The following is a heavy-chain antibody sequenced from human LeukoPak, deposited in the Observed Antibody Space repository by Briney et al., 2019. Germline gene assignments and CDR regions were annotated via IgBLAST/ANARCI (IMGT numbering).Heavy chain of an antibody. J-gene: IGHJ4*02. Sequence: GGSLRLSCAASGFTFSSYAMSWVRQAPAKGLEWVSAISGSGGSTYYADSVKGRFTISRDNSKNTLYLQMNSLRAEDTAVYYCAKSNPTYYDILTGLFDYWGQGTLVTVSS. CDR3: AKSNPTYYDILTGLFDY. D-gene: IGHD3-9*01. CDR2: ISGSGGST. CDR1: GFTFSSYA. V-gene: IGHV3-23*01.